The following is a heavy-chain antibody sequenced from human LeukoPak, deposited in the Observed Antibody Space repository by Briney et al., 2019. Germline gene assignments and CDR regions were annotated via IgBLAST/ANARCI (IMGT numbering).Heavy chain of an antibody. CDR2: INPSGGTT. D-gene: IGHD6-19*01. CDR1: GYTFTRYY. J-gene: IGHJ5*02. V-gene: IGHV1-46*04. CDR3: ARGKEGSGWYGGWFDP. Sequence: ASVKVSCKASGYTFTRYYMHWVRQAPGQGLEWMGIINPSGGTTSYAQKLQGRVTMTRDTSTTTVYMELSSLRVEDTAVYYCARGKEGSGWYGGWFDPWGQGTLVTVSS.